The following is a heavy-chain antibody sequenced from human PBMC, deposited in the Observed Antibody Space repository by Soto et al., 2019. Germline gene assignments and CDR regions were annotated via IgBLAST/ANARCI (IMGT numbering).Heavy chain of an antibody. CDR3: PTASGLLLDY. Sequence: QVQLVESGGGVVQPGRSLRLSCAASGFTFSSYAMHWVRQAPGKGLEWVAVISYDGSNKYYADSVKGRFTISRDISKNTPKRQMNSLIADDTGVYYPPTASGLLLDYRGQGTLFTVS. J-gene: IGHJ4*02. V-gene: IGHV3-30-3*01. CDR1: GFTFSSYA. CDR2: ISYDGSNK. D-gene: IGHD5-12*01.